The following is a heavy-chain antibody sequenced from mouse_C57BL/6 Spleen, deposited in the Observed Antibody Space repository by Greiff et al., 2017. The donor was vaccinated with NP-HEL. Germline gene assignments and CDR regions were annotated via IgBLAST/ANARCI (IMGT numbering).Heavy chain of an antibody. CDR3: ARTARIKY. CDR2: ISYSGST. V-gene: IGHV3-2*02. CDR1: GYSITSGYG. J-gene: IGHJ2*01. D-gene: IGHD3-3*01. Sequence: EVQLQQSGPGLVKPSQSLSLTCTVTGYSITSGYGWNWIRQLPGNKLEWMGYISYSGSTNYNPSLKSRISITRDTAKNQFFLQLNSVTTEDTATYYCARTARIKYWGQGTTLTVSS.